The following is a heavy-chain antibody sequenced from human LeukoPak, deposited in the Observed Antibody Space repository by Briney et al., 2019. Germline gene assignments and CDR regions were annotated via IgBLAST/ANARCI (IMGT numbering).Heavy chain of an antibody. D-gene: IGHD2-2*01. Sequence: PGGSLRLSCAASGFTFSSYAMSWVRQAPGKGLEWVSAISGSGGSTYYVDSVKGRFTISRDNSKNTLYLQMNSLRAEDTAVYYCAKGSWDIVVVPAAIPNENYYGMDVWGKGTTVTVSS. CDR1: GFTFSSYA. CDR2: ISGSGGST. CDR3: AKGSWDIVVVPAAIPNENYYGMDV. J-gene: IGHJ6*04. V-gene: IGHV3-23*01.